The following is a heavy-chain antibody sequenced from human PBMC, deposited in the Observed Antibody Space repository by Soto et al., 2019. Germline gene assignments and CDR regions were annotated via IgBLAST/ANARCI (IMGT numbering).Heavy chain of an antibody. CDR1: GGTINSGDYF. D-gene: IGHD4-17*01. CDR3: ARTTAVPNTLRSRYFFDY. CDR2: VYYSGTT. V-gene: IGHV4-61*08. J-gene: IGHJ4*02. Sequence: KTSETLSLTCSVSGGTINSGDYFWSWIRQPPGKRLEWIGYVYYSGTTNYNPSLKSRVTISVDLSKNQFSLRLSSVTTADTALYYCARTTAVPNTLRSRYFFDYWGQGTLVTVSS.